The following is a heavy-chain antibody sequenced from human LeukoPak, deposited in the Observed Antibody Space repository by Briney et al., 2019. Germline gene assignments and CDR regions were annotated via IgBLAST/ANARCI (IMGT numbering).Heavy chain of an antibody. D-gene: IGHD3-10*01. V-gene: IGHV3-66*01. CDR1: GFTVSSNY. CDR3: ARDESLGDYYGSGSYYIRTYYYGMDV. J-gene: IGHJ6*02. Sequence: PGGSLRFSCAASGFTVSSNYMSWVRQAPGKGLEWVSVIYSGGSTYYADSVKGRFTISRDNSKNTLYLQMNSLRAEDTAVYYCARDESLGDYYGSGSYYIRTYYYGMDVWGQGTTVTVSS. CDR2: IYSGGST.